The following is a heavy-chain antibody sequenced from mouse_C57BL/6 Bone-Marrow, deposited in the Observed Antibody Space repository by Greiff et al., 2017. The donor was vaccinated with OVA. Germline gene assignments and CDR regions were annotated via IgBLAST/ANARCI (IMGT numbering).Heavy chain of an antibody. J-gene: IGHJ4*01. CDR2: ISYDGSN. CDR1: GYSITSGYY. D-gene: IGHD1-1*01. Sequence: EVKVEESGPGLVKPSQSLSLTCSVTGYSITSGYYWNWIRQFPGNKLEWMGYISYDGSNNYNPSLKNRISINRDTSKNQFFLKLNSVTTEDTATYYCARRYYYGSSYFYYYAMDYWGQGTSVTVSS. CDR3: ARRYYYGSSYFYYYAMDY. V-gene: IGHV3-6*01.